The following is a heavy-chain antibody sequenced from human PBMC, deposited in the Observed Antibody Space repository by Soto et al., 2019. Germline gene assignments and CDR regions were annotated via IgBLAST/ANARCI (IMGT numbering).Heavy chain of an antibody. CDR3: ARGPFYGSGSTLYYYYGMDV. Sequence: ASVKVSCKASGYTFTGYYMHWVRQAPGQGLEWMGWISPNSGGTNYAQKFQGWVTMTRDTSISTAYMELSRLRSDDTAVYYCARGPFYGSGSTLYYYYGMDVWGQGTTVTVSS. D-gene: IGHD3-10*01. CDR1: GYTFTGYY. CDR2: ISPNSGGT. V-gene: IGHV1-2*04. J-gene: IGHJ6*02.